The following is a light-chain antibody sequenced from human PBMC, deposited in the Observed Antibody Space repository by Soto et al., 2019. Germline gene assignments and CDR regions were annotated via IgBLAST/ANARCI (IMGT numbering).Light chain of an antibody. CDR2: LGS. J-gene: IGKJ4*01. CDR3: MQALQTPLT. V-gene: IGKV2-28*01. Sequence: DIVMTQSPLSLPVTPGEPASISCRSSQSLLHSNGYNYLDWYLQKPGQSPQLLIYLGSNRASGVPDMFSGSGTGTDLTLKISRVEADDVGDYYCMQALQTPLTFGGGTKVEIK. CDR1: QSLLHSNGYNY.